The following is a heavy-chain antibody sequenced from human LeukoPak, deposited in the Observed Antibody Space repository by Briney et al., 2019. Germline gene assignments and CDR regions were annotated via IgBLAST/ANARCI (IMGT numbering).Heavy chain of an antibody. Sequence: ASVTVTCKASGYTFTSYAMHWVRQAPGQRLEWMGWINAGNGNTKYSQKFQGRVTVTRDTSASTAYMELSSLRFEDTAVYYCATERLGDAWFDPWGQGTLVTVSS. CDR1: GYTFTSYA. V-gene: IGHV1-3*01. D-gene: IGHD3-10*01. J-gene: IGHJ5*02. CDR3: ATERLGDAWFDP. CDR2: INAGNGNT.